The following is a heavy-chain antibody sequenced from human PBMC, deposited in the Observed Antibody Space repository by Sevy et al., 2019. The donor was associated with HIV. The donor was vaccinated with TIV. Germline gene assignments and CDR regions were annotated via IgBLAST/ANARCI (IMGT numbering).Heavy chain of an antibody. J-gene: IGHJ4*02. Sequence: ASVKVSCKVSGYTLTKLGMHWVRQAPGKGLEWMGSFDPEDGEAIYAQKFQGRLTMTEDTSTDTAYMDLSSLRSEDTAVYFCATTKDYYESSGSPFDYWGQGTVVTVSS. V-gene: IGHV1-24*01. D-gene: IGHD3-22*01. CDR3: ATTKDYYESSGSPFDY. CDR2: FDPEDGEA. CDR1: GYTLTKLG.